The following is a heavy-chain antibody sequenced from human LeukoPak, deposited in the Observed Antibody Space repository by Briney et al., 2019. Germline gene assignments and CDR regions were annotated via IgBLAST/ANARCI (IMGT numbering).Heavy chain of an antibody. D-gene: IGHD2-21*01. V-gene: IGHV3-7*01. J-gene: IGHJ2*01. CDR2: INHDGSER. Sequence: GGSLRLSCAASEFIFSSYWMSWVRQAPGKRLEWVANINHDGSERYYVDSVKGRFTISRDNAKNSLYLQMNSLRTEDTAVYYCARVWSRYWYFDLWGRGTLVTVSS. CDR3: ARVWSRYWYFDL. CDR1: EFIFSSYW.